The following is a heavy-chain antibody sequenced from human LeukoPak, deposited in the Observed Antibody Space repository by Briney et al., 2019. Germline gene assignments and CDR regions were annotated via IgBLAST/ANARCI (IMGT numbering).Heavy chain of an antibody. D-gene: IGHD3-3*01. CDR2: IYYSGST. V-gene: IGHV4-59*01. J-gene: IGHJ5*02. CDR1: GGSTSSYY. Sequence: SETLSLTCTVSGGSTSSYYWSWIRQPPGKGLEWIGYIYYSGSTNYNPSLKSRVTISVDTSKNQFSLKLSSVTAADTAVYYCARGGVTIFGVATPTNWFDPWGQGTLVTVSS. CDR3: ARGGVTIFGVATPTNWFDP.